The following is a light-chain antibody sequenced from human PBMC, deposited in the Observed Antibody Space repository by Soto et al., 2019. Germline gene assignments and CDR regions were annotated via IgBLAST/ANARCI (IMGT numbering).Light chain of an antibody. V-gene: IGKV3-15*01. CDR2: DAS. CDR3: QQYNSYPLT. J-gene: IGKJ4*01. Sequence: IVLAQSPAILSVSPGEGATLSCRASQSISRSLAWYQQKPGQAPRLLISDASTRATGVSARFSGSGSGTEFTLTISSLQPDDFATYYCQQYNSYPLTFGGGTKVDIK. CDR1: QSISRS.